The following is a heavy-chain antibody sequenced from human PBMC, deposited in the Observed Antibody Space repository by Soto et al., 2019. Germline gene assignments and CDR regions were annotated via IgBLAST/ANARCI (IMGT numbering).Heavy chain of an antibody. CDR2: MRPNTGHS. V-gene: IGHV1-8*02. CDR3: ARGINAGVDY. D-gene: IGHD3-10*01. Sequence: ASVKVSCKASGYTFTDLDINWARQTTEQGLEWMGWMRPNTGHSGLAQKFQGRLTLTRDTSINTAYMELSSLRSEDTAIYYCARGINAGVDYWGQGTPVTVSS. CDR1: GYTFTDLD. J-gene: IGHJ4*02.